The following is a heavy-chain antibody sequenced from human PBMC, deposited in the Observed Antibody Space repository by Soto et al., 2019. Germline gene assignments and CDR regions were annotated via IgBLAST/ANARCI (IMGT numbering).Heavy chain of an antibody. J-gene: IGHJ3*02. V-gene: IGHV4-59*01. CDR1: DGSFIGYF. CDR3: ARMNQLAPKRTAFDI. Sequence: SVTQSHSYTVSDGSFIGYFGTWVRPSPGKGLPWIGYIHYSGNTNYNPSLKSRLSMPVDTSKNQFSLRLTSVTAADTAVYYCARMNQLAPKRTAFDIWGLGTMVPVFS. CDR2: IHYSGNT. D-gene: IGHD2-2*01.